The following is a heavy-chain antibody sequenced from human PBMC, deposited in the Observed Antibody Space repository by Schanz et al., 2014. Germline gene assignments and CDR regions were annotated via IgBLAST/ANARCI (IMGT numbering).Heavy chain of an antibody. Sequence: EVRLVESGGGLVQSWGSLRLSCAASGFTFSSYWMHWVRQAPGKGLVWVSVIYTIGSTDYADSVRGRFTISRDNSKNPLYLQMNSLRAEDTAVYYCARAVPDNNGYQGPFDHWGQGTLVTVSS. D-gene: IGHD3-22*01. V-gene: IGHV3-66*01. CDR2: IYTIGST. J-gene: IGHJ4*02. CDR3: ARAVPDNNGYQGPFDH. CDR1: GFTFSSYW.